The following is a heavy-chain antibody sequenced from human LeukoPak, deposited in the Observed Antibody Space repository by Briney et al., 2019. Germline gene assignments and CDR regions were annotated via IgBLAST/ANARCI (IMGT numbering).Heavy chain of an antibody. CDR1: GYTFTSYY. D-gene: IGHD4-17*01. CDR3: ARASHDYGDYSHFDY. Sequence: ASVKVSCKASGYTFTSYYMHWVRQAPGQGLEWMGIINPSGGSTSYAQKFQGRVTITADESTSTAYMELSSLRSEDTAVYYCARASHDYGDYSHFDYWGQGTLVTVSS. V-gene: IGHV1-46*01. J-gene: IGHJ4*02. CDR2: INPSGGST.